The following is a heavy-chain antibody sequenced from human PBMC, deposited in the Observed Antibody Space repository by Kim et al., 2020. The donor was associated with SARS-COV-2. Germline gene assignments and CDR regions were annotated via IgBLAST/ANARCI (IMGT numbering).Heavy chain of an antibody. V-gene: IGHV1-3*01. CDR3: ARDQPIGDFWSGYPLDY. Sequence: ASVKVSCKASGYTFTSYAMHWVRQAPGQRLEWMGWINAGNGNTKYSQKFQGRVTITRDTSASTAYMELSSLRSEDTAVYYCARDQPIGDFWSGYPLDYWGQGTLVTVSS. D-gene: IGHD3-3*01. CDR1: GYTFTSYA. J-gene: IGHJ4*02. CDR2: INAGNGNT.